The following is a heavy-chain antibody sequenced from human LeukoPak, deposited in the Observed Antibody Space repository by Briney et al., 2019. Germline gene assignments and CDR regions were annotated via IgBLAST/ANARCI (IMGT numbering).Heavy chain of an antibody. D-gene: IGHD7-27*01. CDR1: ADNFSSYL. V-gene: IGHV1-69*05. CDR2: IIPMLETT. CDR3: ARDFAWGSGGAPIDDNWLDP. J-gene: IGHJ5*02. Sequence: GASVKVSCKSSADNFSSYLITWVRQAPGQGLEWVGGIIPMLETTNHAQRFQDRATMTTDTSTSTAYMELRSLRFDDTAVYYCARDFAWGSGGAPIDDNWLDPWGQGTLVTVSS.